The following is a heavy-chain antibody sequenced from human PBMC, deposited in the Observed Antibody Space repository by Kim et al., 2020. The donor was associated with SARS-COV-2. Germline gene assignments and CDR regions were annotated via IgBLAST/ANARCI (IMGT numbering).Heavy chain of an antibody. V-gene: IGHV1-24*01. D-gene: IGHD3-3*01. Sequence: QKFQGRVTMTEDTSTDTAYMELSSLGSEDTAVYYCATEIISIFGVANDYWGQGTLVTVSS. CDR3: ATEIISIFGVANDY. J-gene: IGHJ4*02.